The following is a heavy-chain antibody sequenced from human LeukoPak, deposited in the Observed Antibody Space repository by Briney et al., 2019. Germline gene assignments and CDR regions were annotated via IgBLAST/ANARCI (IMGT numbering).Heavy chain of an antibody. V-gene: IGHV3-74*01. CDR3: AKGGATVIDY. J-gene: IGHJ4*02. CDR2: INSDGSST. D-gene: IGHD4-17*01. CDR1: GFTFSNYW. Sequence: GGSLRLSCAASGFTFSNYWMHWVRQAPGKGLVWVSRINSDGSSTTSADSVKGRFTISTDNAKNTLYLQMNRLRAEDTAVYYCAKGGATVIDYWGQGTLVAVSS.